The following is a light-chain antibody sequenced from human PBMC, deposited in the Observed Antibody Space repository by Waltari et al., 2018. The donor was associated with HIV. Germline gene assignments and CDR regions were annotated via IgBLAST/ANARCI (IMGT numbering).Light chain of an antibody. CDR1: QSLLHTNGYNY. Sequence: DIVLTQSPLSLPVTPGEPASISCRSSQSLLHTNGYNYLDWYLQKPGQSPQLLFYLCSNRASGVPDRFSGSGSGTDFTLKISRVEAEDVGVYYCMETLQTPRLTFGGGTKVEIK. V-gene: IGKV2-28*01. CDR3: METLQTPRLT. J-gene: IGKJ4*01. CDR2: LCS.